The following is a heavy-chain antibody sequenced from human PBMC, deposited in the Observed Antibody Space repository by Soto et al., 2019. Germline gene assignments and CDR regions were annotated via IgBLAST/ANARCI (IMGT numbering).Heavy chain of an antibody. CDR3: ARTEITMVRGAYFDY. D-gene: IGHD3-10*01. J-gene: IGHJ4*02. Sequence: QVQLVESGGGVVQPGRSLRLSCAASGFSFSSYAMHWVRQAPGKGLEWVAVISYDRSNKYYADSVKGRFTISRDNSKNTLYLQMNSLRAEDTAVYYCARTEITMVRGAYFDYWGQGTLVTVSS. CDR1: GFSFSSYA. V-gene: IGHV3-30-3*01. CDR2: ISYDRSNK.